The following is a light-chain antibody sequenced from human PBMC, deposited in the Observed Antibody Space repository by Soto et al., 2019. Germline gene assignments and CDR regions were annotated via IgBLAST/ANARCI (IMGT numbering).Light chain of an antibody. CDR3: QQRSNWPIT. CDR2: DAS. J-gene: IGKJ5*01. CDR1: QSVSSSY. Sequence: ESVLTHSPGTLSLTPGERATLSCRASQSVSSSYLAWYQQKPGQAPRLLIYDASNRATGIPARFSGSGSGTDFTLTISSLEPEDFAVYYCQQRSNWPITFGQGTRLEI. V-gene: IGKV3-11*01.